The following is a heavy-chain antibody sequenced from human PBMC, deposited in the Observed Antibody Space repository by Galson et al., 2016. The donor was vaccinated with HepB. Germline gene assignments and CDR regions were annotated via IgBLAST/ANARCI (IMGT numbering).Heavy chain of an antibody. CDR1: GFTFSSYG. V-gene: IGHV3-33*01. J-gene: IGHJ4*02. D-gene: IGHD6-19*01. CDR2: TWCDGTSQ. CDR3: ARDPLRSGWYGDFDY. Sequence: SLRLSCAASGFTFSSYGMHWVRQAPGKGLEWVAVTWCDGTSQYFADSVQGRFTLSRDTSKNTLYLQMNSLRVEDTTVYYCARDPLRSGWYGDFDYWGQGTLVTVSS.